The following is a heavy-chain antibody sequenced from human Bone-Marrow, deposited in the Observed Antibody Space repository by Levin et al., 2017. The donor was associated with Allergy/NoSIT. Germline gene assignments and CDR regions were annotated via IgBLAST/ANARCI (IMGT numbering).Heavy chain of an antibody. J-gene: IGHJ4*02. D-gene: IGHD6-25*01. V-gene: IGHV3-72*01. CDR3: STDRSGSPDY. Sequence: SCAASGFTFSDPYMNWVRQAPGQVLEWVGRIKNKKGGFITEYAASVKGRFTISRDDSKNSLYLQMNSLKTDDTAVYFCSTDRSGSPDYWGQGTLVTVSS. CDR2: IKNKKGGFIT. CDR1: GFTFSDPY.